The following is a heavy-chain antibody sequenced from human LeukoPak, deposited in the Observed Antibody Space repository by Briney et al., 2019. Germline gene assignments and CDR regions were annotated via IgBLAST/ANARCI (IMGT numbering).Heavy chain of an antibody. V-gene: IGHV3-30*02. CDR1: GFTFSSYA. D-gene: IGHD1-26*01. Sequence: PGGSLRLSCAASGFTFSSYAMSWVRQAPGKGLEWVACIRNLGRNEYYADSVKGRFTISRDNSKDTLYLQMNSLRAEDTAVYYCAKLKGRGSYPVDYWGQGTLVTVSS. CDR2: IRNLGRNE. CDR3: AKLKGRGSYPVDY. J-gene: IGHJ4*02.